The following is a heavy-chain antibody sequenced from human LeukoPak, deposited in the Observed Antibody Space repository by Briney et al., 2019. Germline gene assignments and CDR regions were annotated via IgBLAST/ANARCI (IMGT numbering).Heavy chain of an antibody. V-gene: IGHV3-33*01. J-gene: IGHJ4*02. D-gene: IGHD6-13*01. CDR1: GFDFNTYG. CDR3: ARDPKYTSSWYFDY. Sequence: GGSLRLSCAASGFDFNTYGMHWARQAPGKGLEWVSVIWYDGSEKHYADSVKGRFTISRDNSKNTVHLQMNSLRAEDTAVYYCARDPKYTSSWYFDYWGQGTLVTVSS. CDR2: IWYDGSEK.